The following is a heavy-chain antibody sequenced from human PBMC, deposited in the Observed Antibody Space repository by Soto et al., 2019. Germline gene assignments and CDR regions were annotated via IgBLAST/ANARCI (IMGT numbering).Heavy chain of an antibody. CDR2: IKSKTDGGTT. CDR3: TTALLYYDFWSGYYHPPDY. D-gene: IGHD3-3*01. V-gene: IGHV3-15*01. CDR1: GFTFSNAW. Sequence: EVQLVESGGGLVKPGGSLRLSCAASGFTFSNAWMSWVRQAPGKGLEWVGRIKSKTDGGTTDYATPVKGRFTISRDDSKTTLYLQMNSLKTEDTAVYYCTTALLYYDFWSGYYHPPDYWGQGTLVTVSS. J-gene: IGHJ4*02.